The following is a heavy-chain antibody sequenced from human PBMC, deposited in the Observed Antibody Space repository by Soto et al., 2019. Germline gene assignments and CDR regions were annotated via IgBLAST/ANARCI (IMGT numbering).Heavy chain of an antibody. V-gene: IGHV4-31*03. CDR2: IYYSGST. Sequence: QVQLQESGPGLVKPSQTLSLTCTVSGGSIISGGYYWSWIRQHPGKGLEWIGYIYYSGSTSYNPSLKRRVTISVDTSMTQFSLKLTSVIAADTAVYYCASIGYSDYGPLDYWGQGTLVTVSS. CDR3: ASIGYSDYGPLDY. J-gene: IGHJ4*02. CDR1: GGSIISGGYY. D-gene: IGHD5-12*01.